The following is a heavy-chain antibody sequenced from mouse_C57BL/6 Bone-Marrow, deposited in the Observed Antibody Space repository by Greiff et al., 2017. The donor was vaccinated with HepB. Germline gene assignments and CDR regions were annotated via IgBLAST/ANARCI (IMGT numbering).Heavy chain of an antibody. Sequence: VKLMESGPGLVQPSQSLSITCTVSGFSLTSYGVHWVRQSPGKGLEWLGVIWSGGSTDYNAAFISRLSISKDNSKSQVFFKMNSLQADDTAIYYCARRRVYYRYAMDYWGQGTSVTVSS. J-gene: IGHJ4*01. V-gene: IGHV2-2*01. CDR2: IWSGGST. CDR1: GFSLTSYG. CDR3: ARRRVYYRYAMDY. D-gene: IGHD2-14*01.